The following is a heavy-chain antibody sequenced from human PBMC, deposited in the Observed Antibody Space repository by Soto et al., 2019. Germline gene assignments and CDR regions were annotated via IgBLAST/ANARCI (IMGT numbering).Heavy chain of an antibody. CDR2: VHSDGNTN. D-gene: IGHD6-25*01. Sequence: QFQLEESGGGVVQPGKSLRLSCAASGFTFNNYVMHWVRQPPGKGLEWVAVVHSDGNTNYYGDSVKGRFTISRDNSMNTMYLHMDSLRANDAAVAYCAKVSRPFSASCHLPIWGQGTLVTVSS. CDR1: GFTFNNYV. V-gene: IGHV3-33*06. J-gene: IGHJ1*01. CDR3: AKVSRPFSASCHLPI.